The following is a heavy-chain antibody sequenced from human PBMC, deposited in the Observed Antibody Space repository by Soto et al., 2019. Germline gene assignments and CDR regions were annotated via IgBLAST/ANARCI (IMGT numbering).Heavy chain of an antibody. Sequence: SETLSLTCAVYGGSFSGYYWSWIRQPPGKGLEWIGEINHSGSTNYNPSLKSRVTISVDTSKNQFSLKLSSVTAADTAVYYCARGIVRKAAAGTPGGYGMDVWGQGTTVTVSS. D-gene: IGHD6-13*01. CDR2: INHSGST. CDR3: ARGIVRKAAAGTPGGYGMDV. V-gene: IGHV4-34*01. J-gene: IGHJ6*02. CDR1: GGSFSGYY.